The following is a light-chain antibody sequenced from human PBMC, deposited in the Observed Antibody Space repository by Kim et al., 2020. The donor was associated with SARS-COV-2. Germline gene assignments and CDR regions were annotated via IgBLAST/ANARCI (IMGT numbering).Light chain of an antibody. Sequence: SQGQWATQPCRASQSVTSTYLAWYQQSTCQTPRLLIYGAYSRATGIPDRFSGSGSGTDFTLTISRLEPEDFAVYFCQQYGSSPRTFGQGTKVDIK. V-gene: IGKV3-20*01. CDR3: QQYGSSPRT. CDR1: QSVTSTY. CDR2: GAY. J-gene: IGKJ1*01.